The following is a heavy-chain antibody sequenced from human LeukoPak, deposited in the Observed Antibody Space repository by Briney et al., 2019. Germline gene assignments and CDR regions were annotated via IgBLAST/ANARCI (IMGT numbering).Heavy chain of an antibody. D-gene: IGHD3-22*01. CDR3: ARWGSNYYDSSGRHDY. CDR1: GYTFTSYG. Sequence: ASVKVSCKASGYTFTSYGISWVRQAPGQGLEWMGWISAYNGNTNYAQKLQGRVTMTTDTSTSTAYMELRSLRSDDTAVYYCARWGSNYYDSSGRHDYWGQGTLVIVSS. CDR2: ISAYNGNT. V-gene: IGHV1-18*01. J-gene: IGHJ4*02.